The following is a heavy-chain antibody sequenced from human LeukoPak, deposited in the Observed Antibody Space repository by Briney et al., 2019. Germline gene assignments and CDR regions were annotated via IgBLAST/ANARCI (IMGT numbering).Heavy chain of an antibody. D-gene: IGHD4-17*01. CDR3: ARGRLRSLFDH. J-gene: IGHJ4*02. CDR1: GYTFPNFF. CDR2: INPSGGST. Sequence: ASVKVSCKASGYTFPNFFLHWVRQAPGQGLEWMGIINPSGGSTSYAQKFQCRVIMTRDMSTSTLYMELSNLRSEDTAVYYCARGRLRSLFDHWGQGTLVTVSS. V-gene: IGHV1-46*01.